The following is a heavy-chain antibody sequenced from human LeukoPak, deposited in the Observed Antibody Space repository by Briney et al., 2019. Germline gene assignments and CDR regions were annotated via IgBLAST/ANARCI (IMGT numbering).Heavy chain of an antibody. CDR3: ASNLIAAAGTRDY. V-gene: IGHV3-7*01. Sequence: GGSLRLSCAASGFTFSSYWMSWVRQAPGKGLEWVANIKQDGSEKYYVDSVKGRFTISRDNAKNSLYLQMNSPRAEDTAVYYCASNLIAAAGTRDYWGQGILVTVSS. J-gene: IGHJ4*02. CDR2: IKQDGSEK. D-gene: IGHD6-13*01. CDR1: GFTFSSYW.